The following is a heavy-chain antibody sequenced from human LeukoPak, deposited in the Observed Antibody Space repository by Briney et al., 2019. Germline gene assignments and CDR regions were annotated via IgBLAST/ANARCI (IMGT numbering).Heavy chain of an antibody. J-gene: IGHJ4*02. CDR3: TRDRSGGAFDY. Sequence: ASVKVSCKASGYTFTSNAINWVRQAPGQGLEWMGYINTNTGNPTYAQAFTGRFVFSLDTSVTTAYLHISSLQAEDTAVYYCTRDRSGGAFDYWGQGTLVTVSS. CDR1: GYTFTSNA. V-gene: IGHV7-4-1*02. D-gene: IGHD3-16*01. CDR2: INTNTGNP.